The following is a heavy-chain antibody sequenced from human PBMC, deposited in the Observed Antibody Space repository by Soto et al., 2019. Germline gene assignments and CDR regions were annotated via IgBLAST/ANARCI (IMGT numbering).Heavy chain of an antibody. CDR1: GFTFTSSA. CDR2: IVVGSGNT. J-gene: IGHJ4*01. D-gene: IGHD1-1*01. V-gene: IGHV1-58*01. Sequence: SVQGSCKAYGFTFTSSAVQWVRPARGPRHERIGWIVVGSGNTNHAQKFQERVTITRDLSTSTAYMELSRPRSKYSAVYYSAAETCITYSNWTLQDWRQGTRVAVSS. CDR3: AAETCITYSNWTLQD.